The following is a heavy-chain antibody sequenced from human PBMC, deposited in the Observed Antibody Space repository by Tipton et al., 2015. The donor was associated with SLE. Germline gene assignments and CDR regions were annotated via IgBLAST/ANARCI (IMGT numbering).Heavy chain of an antibody. J-gene: IGHJ4*02. Sequence: QLVQSGVEVKKPGASVRVSCKASGYTFTTYGISWVRQAPRQGLEWMGWISTYNGNTNYAQKLQGRVTMTSDTSTSTAYMELRSLRSDDTAIYYCARVRVDTAMGVFDFWGQGTLVTVSS. CDR3: ARVRVDTAMGVFDF. CDR2: ISTYNGNT. CDR1: GYTFTTYG. D-gene: IGHD5-18*01. V-gene: IGHV1-18*01.